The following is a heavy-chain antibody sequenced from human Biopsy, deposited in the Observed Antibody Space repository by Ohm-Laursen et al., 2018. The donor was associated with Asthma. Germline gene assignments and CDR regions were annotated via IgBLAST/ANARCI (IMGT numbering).Heavy chain of an antibody. CDR1: GFTFRSYA. V-gene: IGHV3-30-3*01. J-gene: IGHJ4*02. D-gene: IGHD2-21*01. CDR3: AKDERSYYGSDSKYMQPVPLGD. Sequence: SSLRLSCSASGFTFRSYAMHWVRQAPGKGLEWVALVSSDGHNKYYEDSVKGRFTISRDKSENTLYLQMNSLTAEDTAVYHCAKDERSYYGSDSKYMQPVPLGDWGQGTLVIVSA. CDR2: VSSDGHNK.